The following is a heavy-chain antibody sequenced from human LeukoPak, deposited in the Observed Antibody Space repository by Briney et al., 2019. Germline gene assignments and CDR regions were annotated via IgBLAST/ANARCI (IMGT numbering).Heavy chain of an antibody. CDR2: VYYSGST. CDR1: GGSVSGYY. D-gene: IGHD5-18*01. Sequence: PSETLSLTCVVSGGSVSGYYWGWIRQPPGRGLEWIGYVYYSGSTNYNPSFKSRVTVSVDTSKNQFSLKLSSVTAADTAVYYCARARAGYSYVPLDYYFDYWGQGTLVTVSS. CDR3: ARARAGYSYVPLDYYFDY. V-gene: IGHV4-59*08. J-gene: IGHJ4*02.